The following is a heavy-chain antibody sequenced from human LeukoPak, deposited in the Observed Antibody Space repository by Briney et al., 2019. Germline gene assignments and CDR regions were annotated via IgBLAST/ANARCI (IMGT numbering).Heavy chain of an antibody. V-gene: IGHV4-59*01. CDR2: IYYSGST. CDR1: GGSLSSYY. D-gene: IGHD5-18*01. Sequence: PSETLSLTCTVSGGSLSSYYWSWIRQPPGKGLEWIGYIYYSGSTNYNPSLNSRVTISVDTSKNQFSLKLNSVTAADTAVYFCARTTEGGYTYDYFYYYYMDVWGKGTTVTISS. CDR3: ARTTEGGYTYDYFYYYYMDV. J-gene: IGHJ6*03.